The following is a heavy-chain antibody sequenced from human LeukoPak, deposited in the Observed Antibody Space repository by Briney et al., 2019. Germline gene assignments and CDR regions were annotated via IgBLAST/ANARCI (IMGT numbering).Heavy chain of an antibody. CDR3: AKARLVVVTAIFDY. V-gene: IGHV3-48*01. CDR1: GFTFSSNS. Sequence: PGGSLRLSYAASGFTFSSNSMNWIRQAPGKGLEWLSYISYDSTTIYYADSVKGRFTISRDNAKNSLYLQMNSLRAEDTAVYYCAKARLVVVTAIFDYWGQGTLVTVSS. J-gene: IGHJ4*02. CDR2: ISYDSTTI. D-gene: IGHD2-21*02.